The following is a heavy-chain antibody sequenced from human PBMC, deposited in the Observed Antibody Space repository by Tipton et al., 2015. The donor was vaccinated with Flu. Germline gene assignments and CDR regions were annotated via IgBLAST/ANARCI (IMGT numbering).Heavy chain of an antibody. Sequence: QLVQSGGGLVQPGGSLRLSCAVSGFTFSSYEMNWVRQAPGKGLEWVSYISSSGNTISYADSVRGRFTISRDNTKKSLSLQLNSLRAEDTAIYYCATLTGDDYWGQGILVTVS. V-gene: IGHV3-48*03. CDR1: GFTFSSYE. D-gene: IGHD7-27*01. CDR3: ATLTGDDY. J-gene: IGHJ4*02. CDR2: ISSSGNTI.